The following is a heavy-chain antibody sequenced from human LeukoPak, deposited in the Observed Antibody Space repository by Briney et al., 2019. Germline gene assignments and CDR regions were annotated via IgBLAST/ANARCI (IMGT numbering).Heavy chain of an antibody. CDR2: LWNDGSNQ. CDR3: ARGLEGFDY. Sequence: LEWVAVLWNDGSNQYYADSVKGRFTISRDNSKNTLYLQITRLRAEDTAVYYCARGLEGFDYWGQGTLVTVSS. J-gene: IGHJ4*02. V-gene: IGHV3-33*01.